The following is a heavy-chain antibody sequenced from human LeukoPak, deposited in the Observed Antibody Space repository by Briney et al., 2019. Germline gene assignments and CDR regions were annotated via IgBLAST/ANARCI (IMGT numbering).Heavy chain of an antibody. CDR3: ARDRRYSSSFWDY. CDR1: GFTFSSYW. CDR2: IKEDGSEK. D-gene: IGHD6-6*01. Sequence: GGSLRLSCAASGFTFSSYWMSWVRQAPGKGLEWVANIKEDGSEKSYVDSVKGRFTISRDNAENSLYLQMNSLRAEDTAVYYCARDRRYSSSFWDYWGQGTLVTVSS. V-gene: IGHV3-7*05. J-gene: IGHJ4*02.